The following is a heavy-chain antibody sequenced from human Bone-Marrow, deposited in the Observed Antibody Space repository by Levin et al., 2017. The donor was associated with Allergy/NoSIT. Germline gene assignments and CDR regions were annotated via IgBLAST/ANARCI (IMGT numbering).Heavy chain of an antibody. CDR2: ISGDGFDH. V-gene: IGHV3-30*18. CDR1: GFPFPHPG. CDR3: SKDIWGTPPPGLDV. Sequence: LPCAGSGFPFPHPGIHWVRQAPGKGLEWLAFISGDGFDHYYAGPLKDRIRVSRDNSKNSSFLQMDNLRTEDTAVYYCSKDIWGTPPPGLDVGGHGTTVTVSS. J-gene: IGHJ6*02. D-gene: IGHD3-16*01.